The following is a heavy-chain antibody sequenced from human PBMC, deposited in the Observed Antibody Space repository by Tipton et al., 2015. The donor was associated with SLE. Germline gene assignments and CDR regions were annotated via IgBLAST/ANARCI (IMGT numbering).Heavy chain of an antibody. J-gene: IGHJ4*02. D-gene: IGHD2-8*01. CDR2: IYSGDST. CDR3: ARDPYCTNGVCLDY. CDR1: RFTVSNKY. V-gene: IGHV3-53*04. Sequence: QLVQSGGGLVQPGGSLRLSCAASRFTVSNKYMTWVRQAPGKGLEWVSVIYSGDSTDYADSEKGRFTISRHNSKNTLYPQMNSLRAEDTAVYYCARDPYCTNGVCLDYGGQGTLVTVSS.